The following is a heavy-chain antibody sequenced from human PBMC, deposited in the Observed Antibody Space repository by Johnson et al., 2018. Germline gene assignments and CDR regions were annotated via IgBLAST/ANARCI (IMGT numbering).Heavy chain of an antibody. D-gene: IGHD2-15*01. Sequence: VQLQESGGGLVQPGGSLRLSCAASGFTFSSYWMHWVRQAPGKGLVWVARINRDGTSPTYADSVRGRFTVSRDNARNILYLQMSSLRVEDTAVYYCTRFLLAFDYWGQGSLVSVSS. J-gene: IGHJ4*02. CDR2: INRDGTSP. CDR3: TRFLLAFDY. CDR1: GFTFSSYW. V-gene: IGHV3-74*01.